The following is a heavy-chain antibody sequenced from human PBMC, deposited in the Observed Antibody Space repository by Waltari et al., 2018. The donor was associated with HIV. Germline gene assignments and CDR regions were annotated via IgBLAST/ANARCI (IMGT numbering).Heavy chain of an antibody. J-gene: IGHJ4*02. Sequence: QVQLVQSGDEVKKPGASVKVSCKTSGYTFTNYGITGVRQATGQGLEWMGWISAYNGNTNFAQRFQGRVTMTTDTSTSTAYMELRSLRSDDTAVFYCARVQLIMVTFGGDFAPQFFEYWGQGTLVTVSS. CDR2: ISAYNGNT. CDR1: GYTFTNYG. V-gene: IGHV1-18*01. D-gene: IGHD3-16*01. CDR3: ARVQLIMVTFGGDFAPQFFEY.